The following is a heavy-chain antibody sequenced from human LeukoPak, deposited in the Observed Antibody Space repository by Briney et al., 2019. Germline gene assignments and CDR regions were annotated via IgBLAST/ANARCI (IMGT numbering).Heavy chain of an antibody. J-gene: IGHJ4*02. CDR2: IYYSGST. Sequence: SETLSLTCTVSGGSISSYYWSWIRQPPGKGLEWIGYIYYSGSTNYNPSLKSQVTISVDTSKNQFSLKLSSVTAADTAVYYCARAPYYYDSSGYFDYWGQGTLVTVSS. V-gene: IGHV4-59*01. D-gene: IGHD3-22*01. CDR1: GGSISSYY. CDR3: ARAPYYYDSSGYFDY.